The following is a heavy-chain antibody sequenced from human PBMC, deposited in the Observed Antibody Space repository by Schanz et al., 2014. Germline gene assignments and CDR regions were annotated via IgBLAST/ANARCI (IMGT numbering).Heavy chain of an antibody. J-gene: IGHJ4*02. V-gene: IGHV3-23*04. CDR2: LSGSGAGT. CDR3: AKQHGVIQQVSDY. D-gene: IGHD3-22*01. CDR1: GFSFSTYG. Sequence: EVQLVESGGIVVRPGGSLRLSCAASGFSFSTYGMTWVRQAPGKGLEWVSTLSGSGAGTFYADSVKGRFTISRDNSENTLYLQMNSLRAEDTAVYYCAKQHGVIQQVSDYWGQGTLVTVSS.